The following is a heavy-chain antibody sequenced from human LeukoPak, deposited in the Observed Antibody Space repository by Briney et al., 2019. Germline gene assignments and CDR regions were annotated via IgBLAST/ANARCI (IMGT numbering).Heavy chain of an antibody. Sequence: PSETLSLTCTVSGGSISSSSYYWGWIRQPPGKGLEWIGSIYYSGSTYYNPSLKSRVTISVDTSKNQFSLKLSSVTAADTAVYYCARHKSSSWYFPNWFDPWGQGTLVTASS. CDR3: ARHKSSSWYFPNWFDP. D-gene: IGHD6-13*01. J-gene: IGHJ5*02. CDR2: IYYSGST. CDR1: GGSISSSSYY. V-gene: IGHV4-39*01.